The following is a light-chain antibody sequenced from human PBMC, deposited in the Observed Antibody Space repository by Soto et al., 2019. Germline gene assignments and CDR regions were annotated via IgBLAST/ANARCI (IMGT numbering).Light chain of an antibody. CDR3: AAWDDSLTGPV. CDR2: NNN. J-gene: IGLJ1*01. V-gene: IGLV1-44*01. CDR1: KSDIGSNS. Sequence: QSVLTQPPSASGTPGQTVIISCSGSKSDIGSNSVNWYQHLPGTAPKLLIYNNNQRPSGVPDRFSGSKSGTSASLAISGLQSEDEADYYCAAWDDSLTGPVFGTGTKVTVL.